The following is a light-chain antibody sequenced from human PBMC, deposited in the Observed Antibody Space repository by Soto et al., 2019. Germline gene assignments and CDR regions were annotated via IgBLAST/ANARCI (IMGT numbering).Light chain of an antibody. Sequence: EIVLTQPPGTLPFSPGQTAPVSCXASQSVRSNFLAWYQQKPGQAPRLLIYGASNRATGIPDRFSGSGSGTDFTLTITRLEPEDFAMYYCQRYDSFRTFGQGTKVDIK. CDR2: GAS. CDR1: QSVRSNF. J-gene: IGKJ1*01. V-gene: IGKV3-20*01. CDR3: QRYDSFRT.